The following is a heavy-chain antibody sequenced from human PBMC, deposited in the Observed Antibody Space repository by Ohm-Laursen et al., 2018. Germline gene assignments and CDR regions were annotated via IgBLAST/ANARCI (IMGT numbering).Heavy chain of an antibody. D-gene: IGHD5-24*01. CDR2: IGGGGSST. CDR1: GFTFSSYV. CDR3: AKDLARWLQLLDAFDI. J-gene: IGHJ3*02. Sequence: SLRLSCAASGFTFSSYVMSWVRLAPGRGLEWVSGIGGGGSSTNYADSVKGRFTISRDNSKNTLYLQMSSLRAEDTAVYYCAKDLARWLQLLDAFDIWGQGTMVTVSS. V-gene: IGHV3-23*01.